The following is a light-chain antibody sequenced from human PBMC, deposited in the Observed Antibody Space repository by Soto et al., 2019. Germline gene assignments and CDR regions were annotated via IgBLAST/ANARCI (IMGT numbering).Light chain of an antibody. CDR3: QQSNSTPYT. CDR2: DAS. V-gene: IGKV1-39*01. J-gene: IGKJ2*01. CDR1: QSISSY. Sequence: DIQMTQSPSSLSASLGARVTITCRASQSISSYLNWYQQKPGKAPKLLIYDASSWQSGVPSRFSGSGSGTDFTLTISSLQPEDIASYFCQQSNSTPYTFGQGTRLEIK.